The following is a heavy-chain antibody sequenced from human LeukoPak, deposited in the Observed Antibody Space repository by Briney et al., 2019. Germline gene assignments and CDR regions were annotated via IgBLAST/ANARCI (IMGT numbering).Heavy chain of an antibody. CDR3: ASSPGSYAFDI. Sequence: GASVTVSFQASVYTFTNYYMHWVRQAPGQGLEWMGIINPRGGSTSIAQKFQGRVTITMDTSTSTVYMELSSLRSEDTAVYYCASSPGSYAFDIWGQGTMVTVSS. V-gene: IGHV1-46*01. CDR2: INPRGGST. D-gene: IGHD3-10*01. J-gene: IGHJ3*02. CDR1: VYTFTNYY.